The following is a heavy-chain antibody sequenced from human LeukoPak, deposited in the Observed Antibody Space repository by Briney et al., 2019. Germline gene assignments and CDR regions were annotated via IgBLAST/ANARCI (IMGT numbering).Heavy chain of an antibody. Sequence: GASVKVSCKASGYTFTTYHINWVRQATGQGLEWMGWMNPNSGDTDYAQKFQGRVTMTRDTSISTAYMELSSLRSEDTAVYYCARGVTAGVDYWGQGTLVTVSS. CDR1: GYTFTTYH. CDR3: ARGVTAGVDY. J-gene: IGHJ4*02. CDR2: MNPNSGDT. D-gene: IGHD6-13*01. V-gene: IGHV1-8*01.